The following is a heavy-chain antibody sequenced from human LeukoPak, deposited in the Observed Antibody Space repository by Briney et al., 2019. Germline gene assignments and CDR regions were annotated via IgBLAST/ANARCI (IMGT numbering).Heavy chain of an antibody. J-gene: IGHJ4*02. V-gene: IGHV3-21*01. CDR2: ISSSSSYI. D-gene: IGHD6-13*01. CDR3: ATAAASDY. CDR1: GFTFSSYS. Sequence: GGSLRLXCAASGFTFSSYSMNWDRQAPGKGLEWVSSISSSSSYIYYADSVKGRFTISRDNAKNSLYLQMNSLRAEDTAVYYCATAAASDYWGQGTLVTVSS.